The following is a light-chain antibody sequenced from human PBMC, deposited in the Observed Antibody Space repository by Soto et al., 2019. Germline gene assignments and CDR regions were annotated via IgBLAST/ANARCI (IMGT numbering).Light chain of an antibody. CDR1: SSNIGSNT. CDR2: SNN. V-gene: IGLV1-44*01. CDR3: QSYDPTLRTSL. J-gene: IGLJ2*01. Sequence: QSVLTQPPSASGTPGQRVTISCSGSSSNIGSNTVNWYQQLPGTAPKLLIHSNNNRPSGVPDRFSGSKSGTSASLAIAGLQADDDADYYCQSYDPTLRTSLFGGGTKLTVL.